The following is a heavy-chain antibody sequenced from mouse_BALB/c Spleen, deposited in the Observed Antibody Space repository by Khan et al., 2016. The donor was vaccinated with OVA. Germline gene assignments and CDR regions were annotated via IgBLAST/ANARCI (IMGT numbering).Heavy chain of an antibody. D-gene: IGHD1-2*01. CDR1: GYSITSGYG. J-gene: IGHJ2*01. Sequence: VQLQQSGPGLVKPSQSLSLTCTVTGYSITSGYGWNWIRQSPGNILEWMGYISYSGSTNYNPSLKSRISITRDTSKNQFFLQLNPVTTEDTATYYCAKTARIKYWGQGTTLTVSS. CDR2: ISYSGST. V-gene: IGHV3-2*02. CDR3: AKTARIKY.